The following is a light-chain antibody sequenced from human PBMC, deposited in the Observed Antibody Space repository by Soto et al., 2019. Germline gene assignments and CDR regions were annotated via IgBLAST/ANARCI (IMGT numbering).Light chain of an antibody. CDR3: HHAHTGPYT. CDR2: GAS. J-gene: IGKJ2*01. V-gene: IGKV3-15*01. Sequence: PGERATLSCRASQSVSSNLAWYQQKPGQAPRLLIYGASTRATGIPARFGGSGSGTEFTLTLSSVQSEDFAVYYCHHAHTGPYTFGQGTKREI. CDR1: QSVSSN.